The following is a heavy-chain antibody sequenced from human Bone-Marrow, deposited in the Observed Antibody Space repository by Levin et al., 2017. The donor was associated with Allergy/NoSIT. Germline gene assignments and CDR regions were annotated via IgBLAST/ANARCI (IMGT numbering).Heavy chain of an antibody. V-gene: IGHV4-59*01. CDR2: IYYTGLT. D-gene: IGHD6-13*01. Sequence: SETLSLTCSVSGGSINANYWSWIRQIPGKGLEWIGYIYYTGLTRYNPSLKSRVTISIDTSKNQFSLKVTSVTAADTAVYFCERTDHPSSPHFDYWGQGTLVTVSS. J-gene: IGHJ4*02. CDR1: GGSINANY. CDR3: ERTDHPSSPHFDY.